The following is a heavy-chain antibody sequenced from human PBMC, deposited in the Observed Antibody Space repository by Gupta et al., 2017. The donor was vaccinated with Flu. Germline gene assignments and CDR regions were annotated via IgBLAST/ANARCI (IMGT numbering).Heavy chain of an antibody. CDR3: ARDKGDY. CDR2: ISYDGSNK. Sequence: YAMHWVRQAPGKGLEWVAVISYDGSNKYYADSVKGRFTISRDNSKNTLYLQMNSLRAEDTAVYYCARDKGDYWGQGTLVTVSS. V-gene: IGHV3-30-3*01. CDR1: YA. J-gene: IGHJ4*02.